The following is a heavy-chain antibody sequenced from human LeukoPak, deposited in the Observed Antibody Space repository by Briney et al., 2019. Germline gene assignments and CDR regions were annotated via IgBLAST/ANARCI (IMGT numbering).Heavy chain of an antibody. D-gene: IGHD6-19*01. CDR2: ISYDGSNK. V-gene: IGHV3-30*03. CDR3: VSRSAVAGIDY. J-gene: IGHJ4*02. Sequence: GGSLRLSCAASGFTFSSYGMHRVRQAPGKGLEWVAVISYDGSNKYYADSVKGRFTISRDNSKNTLYLQMNSLRAEDTAVYYCVSRSAVAGIDYWGQGTLVTVSS. CDR1: GFTFSSYG.